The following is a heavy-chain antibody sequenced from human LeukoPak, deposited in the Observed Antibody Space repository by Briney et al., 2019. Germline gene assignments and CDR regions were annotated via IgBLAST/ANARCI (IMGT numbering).Heavy chain of an antibody. Sequence: GGSLRLSCAASGFTFSSYWMSWVRQAPGKGLEWVANIRQDGSEKYYVDSVKGRFTISRDNAKNSLYLQMNSLRAEDTAVYYCAREYRLGLAYYYYYMDVWGKGTTVTVSS. CDR2: IRQDGSEK. D-gene: IGHD1-26*01. CDR1: GFTFSSYW. J-gene: IGHJ6*03. CDR3: AREYRLGLAYYYYYMDV. V-gene: IGHV3-7*01.